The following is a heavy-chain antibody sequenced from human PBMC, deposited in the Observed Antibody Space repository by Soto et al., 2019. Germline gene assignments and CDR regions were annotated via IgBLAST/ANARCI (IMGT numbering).Heavy chain of an antibody. D-gene: IGHD3-10*01. Sequence: QVQLQESGPGLVKPSQTLSLTCTVSGGSISSSDYSWSWIRQHPGKALEWIGYIYDSGSTYYNPSLQXRTPXSXNTSKKQFSLRRSSVTAADTAVYFCARGGHRRSFDSWGQGTLVTVSS. J-gene: IGHJ4*01. V-gene: IGHV4-31*03. CDR1: GGSISSSDYS. CDR3: ARGGHRRSFDS. CDR2: IYDSGST.